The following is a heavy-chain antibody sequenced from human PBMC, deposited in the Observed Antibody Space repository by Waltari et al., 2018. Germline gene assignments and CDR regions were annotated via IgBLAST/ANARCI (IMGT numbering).Heavy chain of an antibody. J-gene: IGHJ4*02. V-gene: IGHV2-5*02. D-gene: IGHD3-9*01. CDR3: AHRPSHYDIFSGYYNYFDY. CDR2: VYWDDNK. Sequence: QITLKESGPTLVKPTQTLTLTCAFSGFSISTSGVGVGWIRQPPGKALEWLAFVYWDDNKRYSPSLKGRLTITKDTSEDQVVLTMTNMDPVDTATYFCAHRPSHYDIFSGYYNYFDYWGQGILVTVSS. CDR1: GFSISTSGVG.